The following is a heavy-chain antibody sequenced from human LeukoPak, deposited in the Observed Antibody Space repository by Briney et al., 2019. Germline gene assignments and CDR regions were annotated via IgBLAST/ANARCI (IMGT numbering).Heavy chain of an antibody. CDR3: ARSGGRSYYGSGSYSVFSSDYYYYYGMDV. CDR1: GYTFTGYY. CDR2: INPNSGGT. V-gene: IGHV1-2*04. Sequence: ASVKVSCKASGYTFTGYYMHWVRQAPGQGLEWMGWINPNSGGTNYAQKFRGWVTMTRDTSISTAYMELSRLRSDDTAVYYCARSGGRSYYGSGSYSVFSSDYYYYYGMDVWGKGTTVTVSS. D-gene: IGHD3-10*01. J-gene: IGHJ6*04.